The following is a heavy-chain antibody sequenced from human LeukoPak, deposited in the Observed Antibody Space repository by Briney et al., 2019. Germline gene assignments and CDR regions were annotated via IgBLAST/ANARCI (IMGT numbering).Heavy chain of an antibody. CDR3: AKNSSGGYSDY. V-gene: IGHV1-18*01. J-gene: IGHJ4*02. CDR2: ISTYNGYS. CDR1: GYTFTSSG. Sequence: VASVKVSCKTSGYTFTSSGITWVRQAPGQGLEWMGWISTYNGYSKYAQNLQGRVTMTADTSTTTAYMELSSLRSDDTAVYYSAKNSSGGYSDYWGQGTLVTVSS. D-gene: IGHD6-19*01.